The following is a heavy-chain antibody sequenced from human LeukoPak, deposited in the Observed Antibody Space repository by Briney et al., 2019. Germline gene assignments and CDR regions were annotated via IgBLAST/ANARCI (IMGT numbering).Heavy chain of an antibody. CDR1: RFAYGKYV. J-gene: IGHJ5*02. CDR3: AKESGWIQS. CDR2: ISYDGSNK. Sequence: SLRLPYAGRRFAYGKYVKHWGRQATGKRMEWVAVISYDGSNKYYADSVKGRFTISRDNSKNTLYLQMNSLRAEDTAVYYCAKESGWIQSWGQGTLVMVSS. V-gene: IGHV3-30*18. D-gene: IGHD5-24*01.